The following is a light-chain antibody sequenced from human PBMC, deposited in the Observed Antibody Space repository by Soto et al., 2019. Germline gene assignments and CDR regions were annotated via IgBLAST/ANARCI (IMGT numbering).Light chain of an antibody. J-gene: IGLJ3*02. CDR3: CSYAGSSTLWV. CDR1: SSDVGSYNL. V-gene: IGLV2-23*02. CDR2: EVS. Sequence: QSVLTQPASVSGSPGQWITISCTGTSSDVGSYNLVSWYQQHPGKAPKLMIYEVSKRPSGVSNRFSGSKSGNTASLTISGLQAEDEADYYCCSYAGSSTLWVFGGGTKLTVL.